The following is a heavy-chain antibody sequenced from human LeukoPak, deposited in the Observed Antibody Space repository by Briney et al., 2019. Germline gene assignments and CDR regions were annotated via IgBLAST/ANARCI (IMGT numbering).Heavy chain of an antibody. D-gene: IGHD6-19*01. J-gene: IGHJ4*02. V-gene: IGHV1-2*02. Sequence: ASVKVSCKASGYTFTGYYMHWVRQAPGQGLEWMGWINPNSGGTNYAQKFQGRVTMTRDTSISTAYMELSRLRSDDTAVYYCARDLLSSSGWWPGSDYWGQGTLVTVSS. CDR3: ARDLLSSSGWWPGSDY. CDR1: GYTFTGYY. CDR2: INPNSGGT.